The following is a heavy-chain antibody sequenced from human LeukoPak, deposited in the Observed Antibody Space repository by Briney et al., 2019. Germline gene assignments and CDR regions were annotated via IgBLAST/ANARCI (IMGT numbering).Heavy chain of an antibody. CDR2: IYYSGST. Sequence: PSEALSLTCTVSGGSISSGDYYWSWIRQPPGKGLERIGYIYYSGSTYYNPSLKSRVTISVDTSKNQFSLKLSSVTAADTAVYYCARDQKYYYDSSGNFWGQGTMVTVSS. CDR1: GGSISSGDYY. D-gene: IGHD3-22*01. V-gene: IGHV4-30-4*08. CDR3: ARDQKYYYDSSGNF. J-gene: IGHJ3*01.